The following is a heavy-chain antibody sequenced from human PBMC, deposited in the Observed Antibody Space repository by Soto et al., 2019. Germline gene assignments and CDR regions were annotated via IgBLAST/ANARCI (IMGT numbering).Heavy chain of an antibody. CDR3: AKDRRGAHFY. CDR1: GFTFSSYA. D-gene: IGHD3-16*01. CDR2: ISDSGGST. J-gene: IGHJ4*02. V-gene: IGHV3-23*01. Sequence: EVQLLESGGGWVQPGGSLRLSCAASGFTFSSYAMSWVRQAPGKGLEWVSTISDSGGSTYYADSVKGRFTISRDNSKNTLYLQMNNLRAEDTAVYYCAKDRRGAHFYWGQGTLVTVSS.